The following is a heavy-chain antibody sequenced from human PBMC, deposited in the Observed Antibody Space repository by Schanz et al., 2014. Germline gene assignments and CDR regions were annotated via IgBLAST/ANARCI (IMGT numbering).Heavy chain of an antibody. Sequence: QVQLQQWGAGLLKPSETLSLTCAVYGGSFSGYYWSWIRQPPGKGLEWIGEINHSGSTSYNPSLKTRVSISVDPSKNQFSLNLSSVTAADTAAYYCARGTSAVASYYFDYWGQETLVTVSS. V-gene: IGHV4-34*01. CDR2: INHSGST. CDR1: GGSFSGYY. CDR3: ARGTSAVASYYFDY. J-gene: IGHJ4*02. D-gene: IGHD6-19*01.